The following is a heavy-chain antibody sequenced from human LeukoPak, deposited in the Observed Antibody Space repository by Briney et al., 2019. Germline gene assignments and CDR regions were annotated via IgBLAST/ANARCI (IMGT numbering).Heavy chain of an antibody. V-gene: IGHV3-21*04. CDR3: AKAGATGY. CDR2: NSSSSSYI. J-gene: IGHJ4*02. CDR1: GFTFSSYS. D-gene: IGHD1-26*01. Sequence: GGSLRLSCAASGFTFSSYSMNWVRQAPGKGLEWVSSNSSSSSYIYYADSVKGRFTISRDNSKNSLYLQMNSLRTEDTALYYCAKAGATGYWGQGTLVTVSS.